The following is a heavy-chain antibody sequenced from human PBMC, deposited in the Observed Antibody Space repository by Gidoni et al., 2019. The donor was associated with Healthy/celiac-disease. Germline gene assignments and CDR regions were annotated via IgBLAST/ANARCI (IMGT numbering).Heavy chain of an antibody. D-gene: IGHD1-26*01. CDR3: ARDEDGIDY. CDR2: INAGNGNT. Sequence: QVPLVRSGAEVKKPGASVKVSCKASGYTFTSYAMHWVRQAPGQRLEWMGWINAGNGNTKYSKKFQGRVTITRDTSASTAYMELSSLRSEDTAVYYCARDEDGIDYWGQGTLVTVSS. J-gene: IGHJ4*02. CDR1: GYTFTSYA. V-gene: IGHV1-3*01.